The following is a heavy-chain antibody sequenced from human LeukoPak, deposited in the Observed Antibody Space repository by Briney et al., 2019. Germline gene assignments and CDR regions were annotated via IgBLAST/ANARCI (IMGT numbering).Heavy chain of an antibody. Sequence: SETLSLTCTVSGGSVSSGSYYWSWIRQPPGKGLEWIGYIYYSGSTNYNPSLKSRVTMSVDTSKNQFSLKLSSVTAADTAVYYCARIDRAVAGTIDYWGQGTLVTVSS. D-gene: IGHD6-19*01. CDR1: GGSVSSGSYY. CDR3: ARIDRAVAGTIDY. J-gene: IGHJ4*02. CDR2: IYYSGST. V-gene: IGHV4-61*01.